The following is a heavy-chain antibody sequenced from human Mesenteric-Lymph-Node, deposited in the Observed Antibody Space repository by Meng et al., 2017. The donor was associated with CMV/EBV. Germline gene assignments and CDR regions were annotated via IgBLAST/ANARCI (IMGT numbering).Heavy chain of an antibody. Sequence: SCKSSGYTFTSSYMHWVRQAPGQGFEWMGIIDPSGDATTYSQKFRGRVTMTRDTSTDTDYMELSNLRSEDTAVYYCAKDGSGIDFESWGQGTLVTVSS. J-gene: IGHJ4*02. CDR2: IDPSGDAT. CDR1: GYTFTSSY. D-gene: IGHD3-10*01. CDR3: AKDGSGIDFES. V-gene: IGHV1-46*01.